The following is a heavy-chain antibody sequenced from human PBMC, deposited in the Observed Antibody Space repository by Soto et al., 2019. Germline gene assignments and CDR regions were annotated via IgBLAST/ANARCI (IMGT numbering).Heavy chain of an antibody. V-gene: IGHV4-59*01. CDR2: IYYSGST. CDR1: GGSISSYY. CDR3: SRGPSNWFDP. J-gene: IGHJ5*02. Sequence: SETLSLTCTVSGGSISSYYWSWVRQPPGKGLEWIAYIYYSGSTNYNPSLKSRVSISVDTSKYQFYLKLSSVTAADTAVYYCSRGPSNWFDPWGQGTLVTVSS.